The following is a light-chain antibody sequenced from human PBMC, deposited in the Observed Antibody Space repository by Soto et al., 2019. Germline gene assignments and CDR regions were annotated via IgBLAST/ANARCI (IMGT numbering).Light chain of an antibody. CDR1: QSVSSK. Sequence: EIVMTQSPATLSVSPGERATLSCRASQSVSSKLVWYPQKPGQAPRLLIYGASTRATGIPAMFSGSGSGTEFTLTISSLQSEDFAVYYCQQYNSWPPYTFGQGTKLEIK. V-gene: IGKV3-15*01. CDR2: GAS. CDR3: QQYNSWPPYT. J-gene: IGKJ2*01.